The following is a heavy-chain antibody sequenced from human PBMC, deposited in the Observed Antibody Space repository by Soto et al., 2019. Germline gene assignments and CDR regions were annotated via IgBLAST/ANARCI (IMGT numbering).Heavy chain of an antibody. CDR3: ARDETGMEYFDY. CDR2: IYYSGST. CDR1: GGSVSSGTYY. V-gene: IGHV4-30-4*01. D-gene: IGHD1-1*01. Sequence: TLSLPCTVSGGSVSSGTYYWSWIRKPPGKVLEWIVYIYYSGSTYYNPSLKSRVTISVDTSKNQFSLKLSSVTAADTAVYYRARDETGMEYFDYWGQGTLVTVSS. J-gene: IGHJ4*02.